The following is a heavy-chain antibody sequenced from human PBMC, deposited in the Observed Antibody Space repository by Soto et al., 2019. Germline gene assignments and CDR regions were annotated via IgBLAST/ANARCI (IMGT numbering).Heavy chain of an antibody. CDR1: GGTFRSYA. D-gene: IGHD5-12*01. Sequence: SVKVSCKASGGTFRSYAISWVLQAPGQGLEWMGGIIPIFGTANYAQKFQGRVTITADESTSTAYMELSSLRSGDTAVYYCARLGVYSGYDHYFDYWGQGTLVTVSS. V-gene: IGHV1-69*13. CDR2: IIPIFGTA. CDR3: ARLGVYSGYDHYFDY. J-gene: IGHJ4*02.